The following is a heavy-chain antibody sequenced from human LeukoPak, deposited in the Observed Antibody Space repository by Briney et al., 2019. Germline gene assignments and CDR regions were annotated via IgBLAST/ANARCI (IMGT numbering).Heavy chain of an antibody. D-gene: IGHD4-17*01. CDR2: MNPNSGNT. CDR3: ARGVAAGRKKYGDYRATVYYYGMDV. J-gene: IGHJ6*02. V-gene: IGHV1-8*01. CDR1: GGTFSSYD. Sequence: GASVKVSCKASGGTFSSYDINWVRQATGQGLEWMGWMNPNSGNTGYAQKFQGRVTMTRNTSISTAYMELSSLRSEDTAVYYCARGVAAGRKKYGDYRATVYYYGMDVWGQGTTVTVSS.